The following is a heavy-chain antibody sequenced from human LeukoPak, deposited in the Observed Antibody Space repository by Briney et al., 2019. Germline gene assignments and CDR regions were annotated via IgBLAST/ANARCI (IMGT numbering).Heavy chain of an antibody. CDR3: ARAPSEIGGYYPEYFRH. CDR2: IKSNGST. J-gene: IGHJ1*01. V-gene: IGHV3-74*01. CDR1: GFTFSSYW. Sequence: GGSLRLSCAASGFTFSSYWMHWVRQAPGKGLVWVSRIKSNGSTNYADSVKGRFTISRDNAKNTVSLQMNSLRAEDTGVYFCARAPSEIGGYYPEYFRHWGQGTLVTVSS. D-gene: IGHD3-22*01.